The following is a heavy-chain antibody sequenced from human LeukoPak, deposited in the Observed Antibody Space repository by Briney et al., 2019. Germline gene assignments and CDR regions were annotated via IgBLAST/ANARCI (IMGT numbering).Heavy chain of an antibody. CDR2: IYYSETT. D-gene: IGHD3-9*01. CDR1: GGSIGTTNYY. J-gene: IGHJ6*03. V-gene: IGHV4-39*01. Sequence: ETLSLTCTVSGGSIGTTNYYWGWLRQPPGKGLEWIGSIYYSETTYDNPSLESRVTISIETSKNQFSLKLSSVTAADTAVYYCARQRADYFYYYVDVWGKGPRSPSP. CDR3: ARQRADYFYYYVDV.